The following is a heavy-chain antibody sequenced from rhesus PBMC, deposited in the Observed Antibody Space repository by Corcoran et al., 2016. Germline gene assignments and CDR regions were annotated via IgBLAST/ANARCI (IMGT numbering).Heavy chain of an antibody. V-gene: IGHV3S16*01. CDR1: GFTFSSYG. D-gene: IGHD3-22*01. J-gene: IGHJ4*01. CDR2: ISSAISYI. CDR3: TRVRSDYYNDY. Sequence: EVQLVESGGGLVQPGGSLRLSCAASGFTFSSYGMSWVRQAPGKGLEWVSSISSAISYIYAADSVKGRFTISRDNAKNSLSLQMNSLRAEDTAVYYCTRVRSDYYNDYWGQGVLVTVSS.